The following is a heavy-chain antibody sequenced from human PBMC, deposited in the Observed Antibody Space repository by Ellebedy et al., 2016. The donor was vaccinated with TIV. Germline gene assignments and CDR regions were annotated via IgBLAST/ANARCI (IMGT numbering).Heavy chain of an antibody. CDR2: IYYSGST. V-gene: IGHV4-39*01. D-gene: IGHD2/OR15-2a*01. CDR1: GGSISSSSYY. Sequence: MPSETLSLTCTVSGGSISSSSYYWGWIRQPPGKGLEWIGSIYYSGSTYYNPSLKSRVTISVDTSKNQFSLKLSSVTAADTAVYYCARHAFYEDYYGMDVWGQGTTVTVSS. CDR3: ARHAFYEDYYGMDV. J-gene: IGHJ6*02.